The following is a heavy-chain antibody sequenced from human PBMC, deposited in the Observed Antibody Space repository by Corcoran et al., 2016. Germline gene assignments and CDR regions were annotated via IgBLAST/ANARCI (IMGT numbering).Heavy chain of an antibody. Sequence: QVQLVQSGAEVKKPGASVKVSCKASGYTFTSYYMHWVRQAPGQGLEWMGIINPSGGSTSYAQKFQGRVTMTRDTSTSTVYMELSSLRSEDTAVYYCARDFEGYCSGGSYYSGDYWGQGTLVTVSS. D-gene: IGHD2-15*01. CDR3: ARDFEGYCSGGSYYSGDY. J-gene: IGHJ4*02. CDR1: GYTFTSYY. V-gene: IGHV1-46*01. CDR2: INPSGGST.